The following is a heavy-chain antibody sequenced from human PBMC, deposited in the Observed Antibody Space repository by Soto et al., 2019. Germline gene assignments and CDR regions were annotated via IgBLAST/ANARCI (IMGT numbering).Heavy chain of an antibody. J-gene: IGHJ6*02. D-gene: IGHD3-3*01. Sequence: PSETLSLTCTVSGGSISSGGYYWSWIRQHPGKGLEWIGYIYYSGSTYYNPSLKRRVTISVDTSKNQFSRKLSSVTAADTAVYYCARDRGLYDFWSGRDGDYYYYGMDVWGQGTTVTVSS. V-gene: IGHV4-31*03. CDR3: ARDRGLYDFWSGRDGDYYYYGMDV. CDR1: GGSISSGGYY. CDR2: IYYSGST.